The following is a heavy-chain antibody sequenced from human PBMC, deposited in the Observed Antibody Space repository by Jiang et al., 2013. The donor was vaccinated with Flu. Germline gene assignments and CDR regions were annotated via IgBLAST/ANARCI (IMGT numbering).Heavy chain of an antibody. Sequence: EVQLLESGGRVGTAWGSRRDSPVQPLDSPLVTCAMGVVRPRLQGRGVEWVSNISNSGGRTYYADSVKGRFIISRDNSKNTVYLQMNSLRAEDTAVYYCVKDRTQLWFFDY. D-gene: IGHD5-18*01. V-gene: IGHV3-23*01. CDR2: ISNSGGRT. CDR3: VKDRTQLWFFDY. CDR1: DSPLVTCA. J-gene: IGHJ4*01.